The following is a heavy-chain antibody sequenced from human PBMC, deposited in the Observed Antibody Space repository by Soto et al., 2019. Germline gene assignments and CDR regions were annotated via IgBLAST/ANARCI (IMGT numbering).Heavy chain of an antibody. CDR1: GFTFSSYG. CDR3: AKDLDSSGYSNWFDP. D-gene: IGHD6-19*01. Sequence: GGALRLSCAASGFTFSSYGMHWVRQAPGKGLEWVAVISYDGSNKYYADSVKGRFTISRDNSKNTLYLQMNSLRAEDTAVYYCAKDLDSSGYSNWFDPWGQGTLVTVSS. J-gene: IGHJ5*02. CDR2: ISYDGSNK. V-gene: IGHV3-30*18.